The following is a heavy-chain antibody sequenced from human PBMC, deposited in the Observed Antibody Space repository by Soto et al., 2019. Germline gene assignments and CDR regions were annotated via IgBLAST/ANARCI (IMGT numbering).Heavy chain of an antibody. CDR2: IYYSGST. J-gene: IGHJ4*02. CDR1: GGSISSSSYY. D-gene: IGHD4-4*01. Sequence: SETLSLTCTVSGGSISSSSYYWGWIRQPPGKGLEWIGSIYYSGSTYYNPSLKSRVTISVDTSKNQFSLKLSSVTAADTAVYYCARHGLYSSFDYWGQGTLVTVSS. CDR3: ARHGLYSSFDY. V-gene: IGHV4-39*01.